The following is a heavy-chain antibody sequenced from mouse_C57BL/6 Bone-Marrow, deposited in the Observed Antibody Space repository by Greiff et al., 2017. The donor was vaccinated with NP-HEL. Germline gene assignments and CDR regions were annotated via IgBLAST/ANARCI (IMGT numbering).Heavy chain of an antibody. CDR2: IYPGSGNT. CDR3: ARFLITTYAMDY. Sequence: QVHVKQSGAELVRPGASVKLSCKASGYTFTDYYINWVKQRPGQGLEWIARIYPGSGNTYYNEKFKGKATLTAEKSSSTAYMQLSSLTSEDSAVYFCARFLITTYAMDYWGQGTSVTVSS. J-gene: IGHJ4*01. CDR1: GYTFTDYY. V-gene: IGHV1-76*01. D-gene: IGHD1-1*01.